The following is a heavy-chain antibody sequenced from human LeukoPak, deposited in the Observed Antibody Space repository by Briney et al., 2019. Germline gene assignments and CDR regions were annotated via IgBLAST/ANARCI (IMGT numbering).Heavy chain of an antibody. D-gene: IGHD1-7*01. V-gene: IGHV1-8*01. Sequence: ASVKVSCKASGYTFTSYDINWVRQATGQGLEWMGRMNPNSGNTGYAQKFQGRVTMTRNTSISTAYMELSSLGSEDTAVYYCAKRYNWNYVIDPWGQGTLVTVSS. J-gene: IGHJ5*02. CDR3: AKRYNWNYVIDP. CDR1: GYTFTSYD. CDR2: MNPNSGNT.